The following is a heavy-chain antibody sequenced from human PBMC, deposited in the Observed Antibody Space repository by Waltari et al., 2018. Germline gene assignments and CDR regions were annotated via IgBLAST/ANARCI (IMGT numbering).Heavy chain of an antibody. V-gene: IGHV1-69*01. CDR1: GGTFSSYS. J-gene: IGHJ5*02. CDR2: IIPIFGTA. D-gene: IGHD2-2*02. CDR3: ASATIPLRNNWFDP. Sequence: QVQLVQSGAGGTKPGSSVKVSCTASGGTFSSYSIRSVRQAPCQGLEWMGGIIPIFGTANYEQKFQGRVTITADESTSTAYMELSSLRSEDTAVYYCASATIPLRNNWFDPWGQGTLVTVSS.